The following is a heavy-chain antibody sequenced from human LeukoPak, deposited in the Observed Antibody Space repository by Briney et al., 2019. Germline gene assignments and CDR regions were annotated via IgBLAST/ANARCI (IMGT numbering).Heavy chain of an antibody. CDR3: AKDPYSSSSWVY. CDR1: GFSFSSYA. Sequence: GGSLRLSCATSGFSFSSYAMHWVRQAPGKGLEWVAVISSDRSNKYYTDSVKGRFTISRDNSNNTLYLQMTSLRTEDTAVYYCAKDPYSSSSWVYWGQGTLVTVS. CDR2: ISSDRSNK. D-gene: IGHD6-6*01. J-gene: IGHJ4*02. V-gene: IGHV3-30-3*01.